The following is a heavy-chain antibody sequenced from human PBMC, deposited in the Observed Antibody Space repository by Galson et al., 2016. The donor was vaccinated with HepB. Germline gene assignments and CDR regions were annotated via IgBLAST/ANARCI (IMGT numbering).Heavy chain of an antibody. Sequence: SLRLSCAASGFTFSNAWMSWVRQAPGKGLEWVGRIKSKTDGGTTDYAAPVKGRFTISRDDSKNTLYLQMNSLGTEDTAVYYCTATYYDFWSASQIHHWGQGTLVTVSS. CDR3: TATYYDFWSASQIHH. CDR2: IKSKTDGGTT. V-gene: IGHV3-15*01. CDR1: GFTFSNAW. J-gene: IGHJ1*01. D-gene: IGHD3-3*01.